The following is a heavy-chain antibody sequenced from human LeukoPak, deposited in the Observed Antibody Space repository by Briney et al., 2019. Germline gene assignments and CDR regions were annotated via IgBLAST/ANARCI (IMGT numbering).Heavy chain of an antibody. CDR2: IGFGDDSA. CDR1: GFTFNSYA. V-gene: IGHV3-23*01. CDR3: AKDPTSVGGRHDWLIDS. Sequence: GGSLRLSCAASGFTFNSYAMSWVRQAPGKGLEWVSTIGFGDDSAYYADSVKGRFTISRDNSKNTLYLQMNYLRAEDTAVYYCAKDPTSVGGRHDWLIDSWGQGTLVTVSS. J-gene: IGHJ5*02. D-gene: IGHD3-9*01.